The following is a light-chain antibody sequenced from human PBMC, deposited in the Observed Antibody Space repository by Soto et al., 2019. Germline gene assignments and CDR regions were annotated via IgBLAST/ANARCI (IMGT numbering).Light chain of an antibody. CDR3: NSFTASSTLV. CDR2: AVS. V-gene: IGLV2-14*03. J-gene: IGLJ2*01. CDR1: SSDVGAYNY. Sequence: QSALTQPASVSGSPGQSITLSCTGTSSDVGAYNYVSWYQHHPGKAPKLMIYAVSNRPSRGSNRFSGSKSGNTASLTISGRQAEDEADYYCNSFTASSTLVFGGGAKVTV.